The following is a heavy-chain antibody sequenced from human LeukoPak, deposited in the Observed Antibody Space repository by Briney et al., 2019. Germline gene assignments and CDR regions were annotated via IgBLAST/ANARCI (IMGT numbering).Heavy chain of an antibody. CDR1: GGTFNSYA. CDR3: ARGCGGDCYGPYYYYYGMDV. Sequence: ASVKVSCKAFGGTFNSYAISWVRQAPGQGLEWMGGIIPIFGTASYAQKFQGRVTITADESTSTAYMELSSLRSEDTAVYYCARGCGGDCYGPYYYYYGMDVWGQGTPVTVSS. D-gene: IGHD2-21*02. J-gene: IGHJ6*02. CDR2: IIPIFGTA. V-gene: IGHV1-69*13.